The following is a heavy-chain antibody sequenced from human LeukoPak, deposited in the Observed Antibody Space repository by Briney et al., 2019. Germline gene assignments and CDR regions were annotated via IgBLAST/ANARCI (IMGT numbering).Heavy chain of an antibody. J-gene: IGHJ4*02. CDR3: ARLGGSSSWYGYRFDY. CDR1: GVSISSSNW. CDR2: IYHSGST. V-gene: IGHV4-4*02. D-gene: IGHD6-13*01. Sequence: SETLSLTCALSGVSISSSNWWSWVRQPPGKGLEWIGEIYHSGSTNYNPSLKSRVTISVDTSKNQFSLKLSSVTAADTAVYYCARLGGSSSWYGYRFDYWGRGTLVTVSS.